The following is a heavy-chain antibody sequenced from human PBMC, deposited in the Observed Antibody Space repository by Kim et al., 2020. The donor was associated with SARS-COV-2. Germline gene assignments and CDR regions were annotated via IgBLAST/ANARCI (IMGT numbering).Heavy chain of an antibody. CDR3: ARGPYCSGGSCYSYFDY. J-gene: IGHJ4*02. V-gene: IGHV4-34*01. D-gene: IGHD2-15*01. CDR1: GGSFSGYY. CDR2: INHSGST. Sequence: SETLSLTCAVYGGSFSGYYWSWIRQPPGKGLEWIGEINHSGSTNYNPSLKSRVTISVDTSKNQFSLKLSSVTAADTAVYYCARGPYCSGGSCYSYFDYWGQGTLVTLSS.